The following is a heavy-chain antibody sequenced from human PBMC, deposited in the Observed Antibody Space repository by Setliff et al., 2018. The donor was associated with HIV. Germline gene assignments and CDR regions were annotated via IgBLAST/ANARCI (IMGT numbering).Heavy chain of an antibody. D-gene: IGHD1-26*01. V-gene: IGHV4-39*01. J-gene: IGHJ4*02. Sequence: SETLSLTCAVYGGAFNGYYWGWIRQPPGKGLEWIGSIYYSGSTYFTPSLKSRVTLSVDTSRNHFSLKLSSVTAADTAVYYCARHGLAGATVDYWGQGTLVTVSS. CDR3: ARHGLAGATVDY. CDR2: IYYSGST. CDR1: GGAFNGYY.